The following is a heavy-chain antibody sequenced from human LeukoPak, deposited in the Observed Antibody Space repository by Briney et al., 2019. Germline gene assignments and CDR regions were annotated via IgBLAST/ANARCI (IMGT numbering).Heavy chain of an antibody. J-gene: IGHJ4*02. Sequence: SETLSLTCTVSGGSVSSSSYYWGWIRQPPGKGLEWIGTIYHSGSTYYSPSLKSRVTISIDTSNNQFSLKLSSVAAADTAVYYCARDAGYYGGWALSVFDYWGQGTLVTVSS. CDR1: GGSVSSSSYY. CDR2: IYHSGST. D-gene: IGHD6-19*01. V-gene: IGHV4-39*07. CDR3: ARDAGYYGGWALSVFDY.